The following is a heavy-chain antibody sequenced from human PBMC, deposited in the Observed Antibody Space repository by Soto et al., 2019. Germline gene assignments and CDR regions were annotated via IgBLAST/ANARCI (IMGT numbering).Heavy chain of an antibody. V-gene: IGHV1-3*01. Sequence: GASVKVSCKASGYSFTSYAMHWVRQAPGQRLEWMGWINAGNGNTKYSQKFQGRVTITRDTSASTAYMELSSLRPEDTAVYYCTGGVSLYGMDVWGQGATVTVSS. CDR3: TGGVSLYGMDV. CDR1: GYSFTSYA. J-gene: IGHJ6*02. CDR2: INAGNGNT.